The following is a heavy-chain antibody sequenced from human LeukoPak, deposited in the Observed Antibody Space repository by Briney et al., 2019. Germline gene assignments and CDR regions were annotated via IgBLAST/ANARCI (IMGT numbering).Heavy chain of an antibody. V-gene: IGHV3-23*01. J-gene: IGHJ6*02. CDR1: GFTLRNYA. CDR3: AKGLYDYALDV. Sequence: GGSLRLSCAASGFTLRNYAMTWVRQAPGKGLDWVALIGARDGRTYYADPVKGRFTISRDNFKNTLYLQMNSLRAEDTAIYYCAKGLYDYALDVWGQGTAVTVSS. CDR2: IGARDGRT.